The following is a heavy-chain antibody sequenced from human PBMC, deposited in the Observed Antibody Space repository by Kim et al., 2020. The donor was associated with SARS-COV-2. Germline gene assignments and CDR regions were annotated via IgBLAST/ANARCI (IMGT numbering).Heavy chain of an antibody. D-gene: IGHD2-21*01. CDR2: IYYSGST. CDR3: ARDRTIANGMDV. Sequence: SETLSLTCTVSGGSVSSGSYYWSWIRQPPGKGLEWIGYIYYSGSTNYNPSLKSRVTISVDTSKNQFSLKLSSVTAADTAVYYCARDRTIANGMDVWGQGT. CDR1: GGSVSSGSYY. J-gene: IGHJ6*02. V-gene: IGHV4-61*01.